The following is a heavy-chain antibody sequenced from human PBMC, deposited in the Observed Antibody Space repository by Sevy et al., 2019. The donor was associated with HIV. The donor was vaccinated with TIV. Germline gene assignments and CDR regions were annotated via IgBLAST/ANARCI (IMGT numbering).Heavy chain of an antibody. CDR1: GGSISSGGYY. V-gene: IGHV4-31*03. CDR2: IYYSGST. J-gene: IGHJ4*01. D-gene: IGHD1-26*01. Sequence: SETLSLTCTVSGGSISSGGYYWSWIRQHPGKGLEWIGYIYYSGSTYYNPSLTSRVTISVDTSKNQFSLKLSSVTAADTAVYYCAREDIVGADRKWYYFDYWGHGTLVTVSS. CDR3: AREDIVGADRKWYYFDY.